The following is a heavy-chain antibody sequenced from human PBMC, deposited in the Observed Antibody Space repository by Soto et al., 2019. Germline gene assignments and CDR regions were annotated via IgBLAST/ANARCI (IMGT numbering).Heavy chain of an antibody. D-gene: IGHD3-10*01. CDR3: AHHPYYGLGSYSFDY. CDR1: GFSLTTSGVG. J-gene: IGHJ4*02. V-gene: IGHV2-5*02. Sequence: QITLKESGLTLVRPTQTLTLTCTFSGFSLTTSGVGVGWIRQPPGKALEWLAVIYWDDDKRYSSSLKSRLTITKDTSKNQVGRTMTNMDPVDTATDYCAHHPYYGLGSYSFDYWGQGTLVTVSS. CDR2: IYWDDDK.